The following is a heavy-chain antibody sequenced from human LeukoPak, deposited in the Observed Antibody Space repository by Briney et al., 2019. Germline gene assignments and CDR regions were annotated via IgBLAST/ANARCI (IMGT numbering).Heavy chain of an antibody. CDR2: VGTNHDT. V-gene: IGHV3-13*01. CDR1: GFSVSTFD. Sequence: PGGSLRLSCVASGFSVSTFDMYWVRQAAGGGLEWVAAVGTNHDTLYLGSVKGRFTISRENAKNSLSLEMSYLTVEDTAAYYCTREWRGIASHYSGMDVWGQGTAVIVSS. CDR3: TREWRGIASHYSGMDV. J-gene: IGHJ6*02. D-gene: IGHD3-16*02.